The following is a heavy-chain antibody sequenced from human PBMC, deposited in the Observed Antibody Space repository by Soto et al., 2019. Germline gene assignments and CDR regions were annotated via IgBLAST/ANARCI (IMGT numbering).Heavy chain of an antibody. J-gene: IGHJ4*02. D-gene: IGHD3-22*01. V-gene: IGHV1-46*01. CDR2: INPSGGST. CDR3: AREKDSSGYYYSRLTGYYFDY. Sequence: GASVKVSCKASGYTFTSYYMHWVRQAPGQGLEWMGIINPSGGSTSYAQKFQGRVTMTRDTSTSTVYMELSSLRSEDTAVYYCAREKDSSGYYYSRLTGYYFDYWGQGTLVTVSS. CDR1: GYTFTSYY.